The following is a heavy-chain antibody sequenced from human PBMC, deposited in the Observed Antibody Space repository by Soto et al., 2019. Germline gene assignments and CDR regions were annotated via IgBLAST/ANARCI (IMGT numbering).Heavy chain of an antibody. D-gene: IGHD4-17*01. CDR1: GITFSSYA. CDR3: ARDLRSHYGDLDY. V-gene: IGHV3-74*01. CDR2: INSDGSST. J-gene: IGHJ4*02. Sequence: RLSCAASGITFSSYAMSWVRQAPGKGLVWVSRINSDGSSTSYADSVKGRFTISRDNAKSTLYLQMNSLRAEDTAVYYCARDLRSHYGDLDYWGQGTLVTVSS.